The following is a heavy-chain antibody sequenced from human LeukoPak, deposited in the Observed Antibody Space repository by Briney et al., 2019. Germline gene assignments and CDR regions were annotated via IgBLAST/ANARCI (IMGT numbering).Heavy chain of an antibody. CDR3: ASSVWELQWTVY. Sequence: PGGSLRLSCAASGFTFSSYWMHWVRQAPGKGLVWVSRINSDGSGTRYADSVKGRFTISRDNAKNTLYLQMNSLRAEDTAVYYCASSVWELQWTVYWGQGTLVTVSP. D-gene: IGHD1-26*01. J-gene: IGHJ4*02. V-gene: IGHV3-74*01. CDR1: GFTFSSYW. CDR2: INSDGSGT.